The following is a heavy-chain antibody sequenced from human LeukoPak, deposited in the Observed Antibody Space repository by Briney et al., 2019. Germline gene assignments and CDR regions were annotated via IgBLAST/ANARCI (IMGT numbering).Heavy chain of an antibody. Sequence: SQTLSLTCAVYGGSFSGYYWSWIRQPPGKGLEWIGEINHSGSTNYNPSLKSRVTISVDTSKNQFSLKLSSVTAADTAVYYCASFSAGLGWGQGTLVTVS. CDR2: INHSGST. CDR3: ASFSAGLG. V-gene: IGHV4-34*01. CDR1: GGSFSGYY. D-gene: IGHD3-16*01. J-gene: IGHJ4*02.